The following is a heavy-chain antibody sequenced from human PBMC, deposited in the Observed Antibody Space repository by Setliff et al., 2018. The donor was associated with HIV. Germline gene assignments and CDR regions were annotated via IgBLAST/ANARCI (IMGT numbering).Heavy chain of an antibody. V-gene: IGHV4-38-2*01. CDR1: GYSISSGYY. J-gene: IGHJ6*03. CDR2: IYQSGST. Sequence: PSETLSLTCAVSGYSISSGYYWGWIRQPPGKGLEWLGSIYQSGSTSYNPSLSSRLTISVDTSKNQVSLRLSSVTAADTGVYYCARHRDPPGSSWIYYYYYMDLWGAGTTVTVSS. CDR3: ARHRDPPGSSWIYYYYYMDL. D-gene: IGHD6-13*01.